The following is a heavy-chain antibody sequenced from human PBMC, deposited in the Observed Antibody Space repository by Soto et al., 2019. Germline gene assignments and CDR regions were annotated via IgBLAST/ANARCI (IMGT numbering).Heavy chain of an antibody. D-gene: IGHD3-10*01. Sequence: GGSLRLSCAAYGFTFSSYSMNWVRQAPGKGLEWVSSISSSSSYIYYADSVKGRFTISRDNAKNSLYLQMNSLRAEDTAVYYCARSQMVRGVIIGASFDYWGQGTLVTVSS. V-gene: IGHV3-21*01. CDR3: ARSQMVRGVIIGASFDY. CDR1: GFTFSSYS. J-gene: IGHJ4*02. CDR2: ISSSSSYI.